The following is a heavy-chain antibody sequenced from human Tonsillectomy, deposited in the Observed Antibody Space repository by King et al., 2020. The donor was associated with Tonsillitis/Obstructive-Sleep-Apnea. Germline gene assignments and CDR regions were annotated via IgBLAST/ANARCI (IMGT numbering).Heavy chain of an antibody. CDR3: AREDTSGYPGLDAFDI. Sequence: VQLQQSGPGLVMPSQTLSLTCAISGDSVSTNSAAWTWLRQSPSRGLEWLGRTYYRSKWYSDYAVSVKSRITINPDTSKNQFSLQLNSMTPEDTAVYYCAREDTSGYPGLDAFDIWGQGTMVTVSS. D-gene: IGHD6-19*01. CDR2: TYYRSKWYS. CDR1: GDSVSTNSAA. J-gene: IGHJ3*02. V-gene: IGHV6-1*01.